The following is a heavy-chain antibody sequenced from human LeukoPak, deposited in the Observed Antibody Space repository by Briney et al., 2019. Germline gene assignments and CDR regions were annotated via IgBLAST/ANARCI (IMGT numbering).Heavy chain of an antibody. J-gene: IGHJ4*02. CDR3: ARGTYYYDSSGYYYVDSFDY. CDR1: GGSISSGGYY. D-gene: IGHD3-22*01. V-gene: IGHV4-31*03. CDR2: ICYCGST. Sequence: SQTLSLTCTVSGGSISSGGYYWSWIRQHPGKGLEWIGYICYCGSTYYNPSLKSRVTISVDTSKNQFSLKLSSVTAADTAVYYCARGTYYYDSSGYYYVDSFDYWGQGTLVTVSS.